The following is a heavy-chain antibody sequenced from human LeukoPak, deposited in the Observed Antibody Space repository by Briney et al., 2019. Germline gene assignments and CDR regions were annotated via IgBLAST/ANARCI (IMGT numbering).Heavy chain of an antibody. CDR3: TTGAPVGATLDY. Sequence: GASVKVSCKVYGHTLTELPMHWVRQGPGKGLEWMGGFDPTYGETIYAQKFQGRVTMTEDTSTDTAYMELTSLRSEDTAVYYCTTGAPVGATLDYWGQGTLVTGSS. CDR1: GHTLTELP. V-gene: IGHV1-24*01. D-gene: IGHD1-26*01. J-gene: IGHJ4*02. CDR2: FDPTYGET.